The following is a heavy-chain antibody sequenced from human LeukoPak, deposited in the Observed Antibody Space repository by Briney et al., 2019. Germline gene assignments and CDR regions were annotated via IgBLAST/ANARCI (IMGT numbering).Heavy chain of an antibody. Sequence: SGGSLRLSCAASGFTFSDYAMSWVRQAPGKGLEWVSAVTYSGAPTYYADSVKGRFTISRDTPKNTLYPQMNSLVEDTAVYYCAKGLQRTPYYYYGMDVWGQGTTVTVSS. CDR1: GFTFSDYA. CDR2: VTYSGAPT. CDR3: AKGLQRTPYYYYGMDV. V-gene: IGHV3-23*01. J-gene: IGHJ6*02. D-gene: IGHD2-2*01.